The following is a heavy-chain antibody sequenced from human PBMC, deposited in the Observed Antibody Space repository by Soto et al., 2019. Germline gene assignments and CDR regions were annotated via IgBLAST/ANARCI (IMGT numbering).Heavy chain of an antibody. Sequence: EVQLLESGGGLVQPGGSLRLSCAASGFPFSSRAMSWVRQAPGKGLEWVSAISGSGTITYYADSVKGRFTISRDTSKNTLYRQMNSLRADDTAVYYCAEWARYCSGADCRAWGQGTLVTVCS. CDR3: AEWARYCSGADCRA. CDR1: GFPFSSRA. D-gene: IGHD2-15*01. V-gene: IGHV3-23*01. J-gene: IGHJ5*02. CDR2: ISGSGTIT.